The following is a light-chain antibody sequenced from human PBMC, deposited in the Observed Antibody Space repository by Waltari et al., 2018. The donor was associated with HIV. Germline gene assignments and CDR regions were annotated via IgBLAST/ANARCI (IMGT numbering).Light chain of an antibody. CDR1: QNIKNY. CDR3: QQYGSSPTLT. V-gene: IGKV1-39*01. Sequence: DIQMTQSPSSLSASIGDRVTITCRTSQNIKNYLNWYQQKPGKAPKMLIYTATTLQSGVSSRFNGSGSGTDFTLTITGLEPEDFAVYYCQQYGSSPTLTFGGGTKFEI. CDR2: TAT. J-gene: IGKJ4*01.